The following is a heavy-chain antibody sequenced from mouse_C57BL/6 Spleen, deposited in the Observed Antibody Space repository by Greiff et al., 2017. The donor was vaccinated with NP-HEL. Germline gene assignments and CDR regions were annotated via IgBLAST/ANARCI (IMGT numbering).Heavy chain of an antibody. Sequence: VQLQQSGAELVRPGTSVKVSCKASGYAFTNYLIEWVKQRPGQGLEWIGVINPGSGGTNYNEKFKGKATLTADKSSSTAYMQLSSLTSEDSAVYFCARGQLRLRPYYFDYWGQGTTLTVSS. D-gene: IGHD3-2*02. CDR3: ARGQLRLRPYYFDY. CDR2: INPGSGGT. V-gene: IGHV1-54*01. J-gene: IGHJ2*01. CDR1: GYAFTNYL.